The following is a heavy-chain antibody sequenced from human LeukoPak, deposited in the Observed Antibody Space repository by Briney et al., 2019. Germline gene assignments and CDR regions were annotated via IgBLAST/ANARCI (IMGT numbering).Heavy chain of an antibody. Sequence: GGSLRLSCAASGFIFSSYVMNWVRQAPGKGLEWVSVISGSGASTYYADSVKGRFTVSRDNSKNTQYLQMSSLRAEDTAVYYCAKGSSTVTIYGVVDYWGQGTLVTVSS. CDR1: GFIFSSYV. CDR3: AKGSSTVTIYGVVDY. V-gene: IGHV3-23*01. D-gene: IGHD4-17*01. CDR2: ISGSGAST. J-gene: IGHJ4*02.